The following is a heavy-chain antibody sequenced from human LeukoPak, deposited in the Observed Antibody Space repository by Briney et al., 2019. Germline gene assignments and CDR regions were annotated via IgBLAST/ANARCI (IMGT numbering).Heavy chain of an antibody. CDR3: ARVGFCSGGTCPYYFDC. V-gene: IGHV1-2*02. D-gene: IGHD2-15*01. CDR1: GYTFTSYY. J-gene: IGHJ4*02. CDR2: INPNNGGT. Sequence: ASVKVSCKASGYTFTSYYMHWVRQAPGQGLEWMGWINPNNGGTKYAQKFQGRVTMTRDTSISTAYMELSSLTSDDTALYYCARVGFCSGGTCPYYFDCWGQGTQVTVSS.